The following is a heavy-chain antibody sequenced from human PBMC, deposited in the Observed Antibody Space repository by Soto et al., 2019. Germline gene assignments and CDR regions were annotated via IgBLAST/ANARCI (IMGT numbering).Heavy chain of an antibody. CDR3: AHRPGGSGFRYYFDY. J-gene: IGHJ4*02. CDR1: GFSLTSSGVG. CDR2: IYWNVDD. Sequence: QITLKESGPPLVKPTQTLTLTCSFSGFSLTSSGVGVGWFRQPPGKALEWLGLIYWNVDDRYRASLHSRLTITKDTSKNQVVLTMTNMDPEDTATYYCAHRPGGSGFRYYFDYWGQGTLVTVSS. V-gene: IGHV2-5*01. D-gene: IGHD6-19*01.